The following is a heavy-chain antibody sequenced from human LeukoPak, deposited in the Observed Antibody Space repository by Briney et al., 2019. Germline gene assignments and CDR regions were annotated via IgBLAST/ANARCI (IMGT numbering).Heavy chain of an antibody. J-gene: IGHJ6*03. V-gene: IGHV4-4*07. CDR1: GGSISRYY. CDR3: ARDPGYDSSGRGLYYYCYMDV. D-gene: IGHD3-22*01. Sequence: SETLSLTCTVSGGSISRYYWSWIRQPAGKGLEWIGRIYTSGSTNYNPSLKSRVTMSVDTSKNQFSLKLSSVTAADTAVYYCARDPGYDSSGRGLYYYCYMDVWGKGTTVTVSS. CDR2: IYTSGST.